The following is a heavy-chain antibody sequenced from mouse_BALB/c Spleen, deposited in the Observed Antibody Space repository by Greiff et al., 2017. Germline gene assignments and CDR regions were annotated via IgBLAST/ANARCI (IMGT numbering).Heavy chain of an antibody. CDR3: ARRGPPYAMDY. Sequence: EVKVVESGGDLVKPGGSLKLSCAASGFTFSSDGMSWVRQTPDKRLEWVATISSGGSYTYYPDSVKGRFTISRDNAKNTLYLQMSSLKSEDTAMYYCARRGPPYAMDYWGQGTSVTVSS. CDR2: ISSGGSYT. V-gene: IGHV5-6*02. CDR1: GFTFSSDG. J-gene: IGHJ4*01.